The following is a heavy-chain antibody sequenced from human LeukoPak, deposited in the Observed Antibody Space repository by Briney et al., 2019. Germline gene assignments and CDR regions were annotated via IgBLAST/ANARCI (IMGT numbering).Heavy chain of an antibody. J-gene: IGHJ4*02. CDR1: GFTFSSYA. V-gene: IGHV3-9*01. CDR2: ISWNSGSI. Sequence: GGSLRLSCAASGFTFSSYAMHWVRQAPGKGLEWVSGISWNSGSIGYADSVKGRFTISRDNAKNSLYLQMNSLRAEDTALYYCAKDRYYYDSSGQFDYWGQGTLVTVSS. D-gene: IGHD3-22*01. CDR3: AKDRYYYDSSGQFDY.